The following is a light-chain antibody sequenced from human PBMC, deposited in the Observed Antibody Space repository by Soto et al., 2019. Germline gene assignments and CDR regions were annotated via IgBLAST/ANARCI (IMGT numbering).Light chain of an antibody. Sequence: DIQMTQSPSSVSASVGDRVTITCRASQGVRNWLAWYQQKPGIAPKLLIYAASSLQSGVPSRFSGSGSGTDFTLTISSLQPEDFATYYCQQANSFPITFSQGHDWRL. V-gene: IGKV1D-12*01. CDR1: QGVRNW. CDR2: AAS. CDR3: QQANSFPIT. J-gene: IGKJ5*01.